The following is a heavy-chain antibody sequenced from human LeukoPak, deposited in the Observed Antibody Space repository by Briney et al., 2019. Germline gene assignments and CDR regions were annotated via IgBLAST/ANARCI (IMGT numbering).Heavy chain of an antibody. V-gene: IGHV4-4*07. CDR3: ARLRSNSYGYWGGFDY. D-gene: IGHD5-18*01. CDR2: ISTSGST. Sequence: SETLSLTCTFSGGSISSYYWTWIRQPAGKGLEWIGRISTSGSTNYNPSLKSRVTMSVDTSKNQFSLKLSSVTAADTAVYYCARLRSNSYGYWGGFDYWGQGTLVIVSS. J-gene: IGHJ4*02. CDR1: GGSISSYY.